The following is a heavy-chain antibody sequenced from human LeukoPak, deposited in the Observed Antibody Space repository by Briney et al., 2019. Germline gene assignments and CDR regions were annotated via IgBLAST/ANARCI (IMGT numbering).Heavy chain of an antibody. CDR1: GGSISSTTYY. CDR2: IYYSGNT. D-gene: IGHD3-3*01. V-gene: IGHV4-39*01. CDR3: AGDTIFGVPAYYYYGVDV. J-gene: IGHJ6*02. Sequence: SETLSLTCTVSGGSISSTTYYWGWIRQPPGKGLEWIGSIYYSGNTYYSPSLKSRVTISVDTSKNQFSLNLNSVTAADTAVYYCAGDTIFGVPAYYYYGVDVWGQGTTVTVSS.